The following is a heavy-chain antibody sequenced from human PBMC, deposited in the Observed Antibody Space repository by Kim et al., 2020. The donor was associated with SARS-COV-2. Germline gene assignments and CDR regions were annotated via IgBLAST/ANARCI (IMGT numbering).Heavy chain of an antibody. CDR2: ISFDGSIQ. CDR1: GFTFRGYG. CDR3: AKDPGQCYYFGN. D-gene: IGHD4-4*01. J-gene: IGHJ4*01. Sequence: GGSLRLSCAASGFTFRGYGIHWVRQAPGKGLDWVAFISFDGSIQYYADSVKGRFTISRDNSKNTIYLQMNSLRTEYTAVYYCAKDPGQCYYFGNWCPGTL. V-gene: IGHV3-30*18.